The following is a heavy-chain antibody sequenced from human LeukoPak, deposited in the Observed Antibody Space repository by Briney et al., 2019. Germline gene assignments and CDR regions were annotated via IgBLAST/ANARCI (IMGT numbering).Heavy chain of an antibody. Sequence: PSETLSLTCTVSGGSISSYYWSWIRQPPGKGLEWIGYIYYSGSTNYNPSLKSRVTISVDTSKNQFSLKLSSVTAADTAVYCCARGRDYHYYYMDVWGKGTTVTVSS. CDR1: GGSISSYY. V-gene: IGHV4-59*01. J-gene: IGHJ6*03. CDR3: ARGRDYHYYYMDV. CDR2: IYYSGST.